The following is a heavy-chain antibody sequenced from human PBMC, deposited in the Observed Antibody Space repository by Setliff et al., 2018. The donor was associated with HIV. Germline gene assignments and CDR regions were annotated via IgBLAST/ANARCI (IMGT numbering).Heavy chain of an antibody. CDR3: ARGARLLAAYSNRWDYFYMAV. J-gene: IGHJ6*03. CDR1: GGSFTDYY. CDR2: INHSGST. D-gene: IGHD6-13*01. V-gene: IGHV4-34*01. Sequence: SETLSLTCAVFGGSFTDYYWTWIRQPPGKGLEWIGEINHSGSTHYNPSLKSRFIISVDTSKNQFSRKVNSMTAADTAVYYCARGARLLAAYSNRWDYFYMAVWGKGTTVTVSS.